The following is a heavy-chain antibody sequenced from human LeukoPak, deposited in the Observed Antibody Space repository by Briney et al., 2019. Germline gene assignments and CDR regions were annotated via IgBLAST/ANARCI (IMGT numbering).Heavy chain of an antibody. J-gene: IGHJ3*02. Sequence: SETLSLTCAVSGASINNYFWSWIRQPPGKGLEWIGYIHTSGTSNYNPSLKSRATFSVDTSDNQPSLRFNSVTAADTAVFYCGSLGGYSESSNSSQLETFDIWGQGTMVIVSS. D-gene: IGHD3-22*01. V-gene: IGHV4-59*01. CDR2: IHTSGTS. CDR3: GSLGGYSESSNSSQLETFDI. CDR1: GASINNYF.